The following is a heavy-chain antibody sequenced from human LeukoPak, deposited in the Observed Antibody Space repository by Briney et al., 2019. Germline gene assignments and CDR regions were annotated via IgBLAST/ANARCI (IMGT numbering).Heavy chain of an antibody. D-gene: IGHD3-10*01. CDR3: ARRPLWFGELLTSDY. J-gene: IGHJ4*02. V-gene: IGHV3-21*01. CDR1: GFTFSSYS. CDR2: ISSSSSYI. Sequence: PGGSLRLSCAASGFTFSSYSMNWVRQAPGKGLEWVSSISSSSSYIYYADSVKGRFTISRDNAKNSLYLQMNSLRAEDTAVYYCARRPLWFGELLTSDYWGQGTLVTVSS.